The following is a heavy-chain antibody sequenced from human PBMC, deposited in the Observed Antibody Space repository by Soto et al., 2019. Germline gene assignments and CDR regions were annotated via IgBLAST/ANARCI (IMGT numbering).Heavy chain of an antibody. J-gene: IGHJ5*02. CDR3: GRDSPITMVGPVQNWFDP. V-gene: IGHV4-31*03. CDR2: IYYSGST. CDR1: GGSISSGGYY. Sequence: QVQLQESGPGLVKPSETLSLTCTVSGGSISSGGYYWSWIRQHPGKGLEWIGYIYYSGSTYYNPSLKSRVTISVDTSKNQFSLKLSSVTAADTAIYYCGRDSPITMVGPVQNWFDPWGQGTLVTVSS. D-gene: IGHD3-10*01.